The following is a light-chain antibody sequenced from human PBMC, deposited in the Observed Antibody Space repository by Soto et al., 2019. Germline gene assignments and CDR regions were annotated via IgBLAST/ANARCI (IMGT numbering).Light chain of an antibody. V-gene: IGKV1-12*01. CDR3: LQVANFPRT. J-gene: IGKJ1*01. CDR1: QSNSSW. Sequence: DIQMTQSPSTLSASVGDRVTITCRASQSNSSWLAWYQQKPGKAPKLLIYAASTLQCGVPARFSGSASGTDFTLTIHTLQPEDSATYYCLQVANFPRTFGQGTKVDIK. CDR2: AAS.